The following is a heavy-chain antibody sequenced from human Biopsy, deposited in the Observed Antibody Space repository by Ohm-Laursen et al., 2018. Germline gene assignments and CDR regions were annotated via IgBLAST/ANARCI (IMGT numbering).Heavy chain of an antibody. CDR3: ARRLPLRGFAFDV. V-gene: IGHV4-59*08. Sequence: SQTLSLTCTVSGDSITSYFWNWIRQAPGKGLEWIGNIYYRGNTNYSPSLKSRATISLDSSKNQFSPNLNSVTATDTAVYYCARRLPLRGFAFDVWGQGTVVTVS. J-gene: IGHJ3*01. CDR2: IYYRGNT. CDR1: GDSITSYF. D-gene: IGHD3-10*01.